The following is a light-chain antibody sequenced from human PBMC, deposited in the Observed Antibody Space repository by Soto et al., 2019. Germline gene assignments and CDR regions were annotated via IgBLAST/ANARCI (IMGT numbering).Light chain of an antibody. CDR3: VSYTSHRFYV. Sequence: QSALSQPASVSGSPGQSITLSCTGTSADVGGYNYVSWYQQRPGKAPQLLIHEVNNRPSGVSFRFSGVKSGATASLTISGLQADDDGIYCCVSYTSHRFYVFGTGTKGTVL. CDR2: EVN. CDR1: SADVGGYNY. V-gene: IGLV2-14*01. J-gene: IGLJ1*01.